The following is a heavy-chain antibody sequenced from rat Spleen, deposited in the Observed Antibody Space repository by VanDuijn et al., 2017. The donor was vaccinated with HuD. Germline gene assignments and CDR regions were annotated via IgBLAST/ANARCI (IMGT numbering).Heavy chain of an antibody. CDR2: IWSHGGT. Sequence: QVQLKESGPGLVQPSQTLSLTCTVSGLSLTSTSVSWIRQPPGKGLEWMGVIWSHGGTDYNSAINSRLSISRDTSKSQVFLKMNSLQTEDTAMYFCARGSAFFDYWGQGVMVTVSS. D-gene: IGHD3-3*01. CDR1: GLSLTSTS. J-gene: IGHJ2*01. V-gene: IGHV2-47*01. CDR3: ARGSAFFDY.